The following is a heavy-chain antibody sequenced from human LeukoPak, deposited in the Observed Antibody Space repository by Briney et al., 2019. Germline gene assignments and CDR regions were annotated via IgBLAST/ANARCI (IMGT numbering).Heavy chain of an antibody. CDR2: IYHSGST. J-gene: IGHJ3*02. CDR3: ARLLPTYYDSWSSPWAFDI. V-gene: IGHV4-38-2*01. Sequence: PSETLSLTCAVSGYSISSGYYWGWIRQPPGKGLEWIGSIYHSGSTYYNPSLKSRVTISVDTSKNQFSLKLSSVTAADTAVYYCARLLPTYYDSWSSPWAFDIWGQGTMVTVSS. CDR1: GYSISSGYY. D-gene: IGHD3-3*01.